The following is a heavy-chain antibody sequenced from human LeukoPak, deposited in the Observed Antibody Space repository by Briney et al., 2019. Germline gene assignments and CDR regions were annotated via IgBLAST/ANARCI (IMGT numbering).Heavy chain of an antibody. V-gene: IGHV3-74*01. D-gene: IGHD6-13*01. CDR2: IRNDGSSR. Sequence: GGSLRLSCAASGFTFTNYWMHWVRQGQGKGLVWVSCIRNDGSSRHYADSVKGRFTISRDNSKNMMYLQMNSLRAEDTDVYYCASASSHRIAAGGDYWGHGTLVTVSS. CDR3: ASASSHRIAAGGDY. J-gene: IGHJ4*01. CDR1: GFTFTNYW.